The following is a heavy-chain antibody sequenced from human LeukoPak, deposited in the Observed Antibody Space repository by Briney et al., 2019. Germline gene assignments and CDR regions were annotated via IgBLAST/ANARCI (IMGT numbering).Heavy chain of an antibody. J-gene: IGHJ6*02. V-gene: IGHV3-74*01. CDR1: GFTFSNYW. CDR2: INTDGSTT. D-gene: IGHD6-19*01. Sequence: GGSLRLSCAASGFTFSNYWMHWVRQAPGKGLVWVTRINTDGSTTSYADSVEGRFTISRDNAKNSLYLQMNSLRAEDTAVYYCAREDGAVAAPSYYYYGMDVWAKGPRSPSP. CDR3: AREDGAVAAPSYYYYGMDV.